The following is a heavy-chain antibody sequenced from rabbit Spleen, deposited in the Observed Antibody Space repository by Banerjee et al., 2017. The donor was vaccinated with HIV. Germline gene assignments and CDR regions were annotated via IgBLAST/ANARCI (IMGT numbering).Heavy chain of an antibody. D-gene: IGHD1-1*01. CDR3: ARDTSSSFSSYGMDL. CDR1: GFSFSSGYW. CDR2: IDAGSSGST. Sequence: QEQLEESGGGLVQPEGSVTLTCTASGFSFSSGYWICWVRQAPGKGPEWIACIDAGSSGSTYYASWAKGRFTVSKTSSTTVTLQMTSLTAADTATYFCARDTSSSFSSYGMDLWGPGTLVTVS. J-gene: IGHJ6*01. V-gene: IGHV1S45*01.